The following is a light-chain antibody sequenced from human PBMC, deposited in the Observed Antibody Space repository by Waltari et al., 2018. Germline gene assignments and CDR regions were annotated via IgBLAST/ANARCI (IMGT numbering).Light chain of an antibody. J-gene: IGKJ2*01. CDR3: QQYYTAPYT. V-gene: IGKV4-1*01. CDR2: GAA. Sequence: SILHSSNNKNDLAWYQQKPGQPPNLLIYGAATRESGVPDRFSGSGSGTDFTLTISSLQAEDVAVYYCQQYYTAPYTFGQGTKLEIK. CDR1: SILHSSNNKND.